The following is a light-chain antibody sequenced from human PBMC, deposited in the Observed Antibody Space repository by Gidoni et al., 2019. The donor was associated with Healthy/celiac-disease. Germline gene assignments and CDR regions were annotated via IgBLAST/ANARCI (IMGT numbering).Light chain of an antibody. V-gene: IGKV1-39*01. CDR2: AAS. Sequence: DSQMTQSPSSLSASVGDRVTITCRASQSISSYLNWYQQKPGKAPKLLIYAASSLQSGVPSRFSGSGSVTYFTLTISSLQPEDFATYYCQQSYSTPPRFGQGTKLEIK. CDR1: QSISSY. J-gene: IGKJ2*01. CDR3: QQSYSTPPR.